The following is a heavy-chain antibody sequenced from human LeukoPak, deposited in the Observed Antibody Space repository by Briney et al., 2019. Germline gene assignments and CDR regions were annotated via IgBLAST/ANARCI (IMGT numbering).Heavy chain of an antibody. CDR1: GGTFSSYA. Sequence: SVKVSCKASGGTFSSYAISWVRQAPGQGLEWMGGIIPIFGTANYAQKFQGRVTITADESTSTAYMELSSLRSEDTAVYYCATSIRFLEWLPPSGYMDVWGKGTTVTVSS. CDR2: IIPIFGTA. V-gene: IGHV1-69*13. J-gene: IGHJ6*03. D-gene: IGHD3-3*01. CDR3: ATSIRFLEWLPPSGYMDV.